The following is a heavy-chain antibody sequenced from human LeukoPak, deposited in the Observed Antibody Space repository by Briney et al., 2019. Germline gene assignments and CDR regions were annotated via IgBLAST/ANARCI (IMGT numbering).Heavy chain of an antibody. CDR1: GFTFTSYA. CDR3: ANDPAYYYDSSGYYSY. D-gene: IGHD3-22*01. Sequence: GPSLRLSCAASGFTFTSYAISWVRHAPGKGLEWVSSTSGSGGSTYYADSVKGRFTICRDNSKTTLYLKMNSLIAEDTAVYYCANDPAYYYDSSGYYSYWGQGTLVTVSS. V-gene: IGHV3-23*01. J-gene: IGHJ4*02. CDR2: TSGSGGST.